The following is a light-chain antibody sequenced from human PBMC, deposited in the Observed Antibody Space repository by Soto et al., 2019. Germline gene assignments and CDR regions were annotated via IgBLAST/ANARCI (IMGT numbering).Light chain of an antibody. Sequence: QSVLTQAASVSGSPGQSIAISCTGTSSDVGGYNYVSWFQHHPGKAPKLIIYEVSNRPSGVSDRFSGSKSGNTASLTISGLQAEDEDDYYCMSYTVSDTWVFGGGTKLTVL. V-gene: IGLV2-14*01. CDR2: EVS. J-gene: IGLJ3*02. CDR3: MSYTVSDTWV. CDR1: SSDVGGYNY.